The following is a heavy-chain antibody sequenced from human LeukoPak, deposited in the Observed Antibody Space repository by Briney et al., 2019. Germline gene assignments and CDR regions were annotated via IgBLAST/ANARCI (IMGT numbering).Heavy chain of an antibody. V-gene: IGHV4-39*01. Sequence: PSETLSLTCTVSGGSISTSRHYWGWIRQPPGKGLEWIGSMYYSGSTYYDPSLKSRVTISVDTYKSRFSLKLSSVTAADTAVYYCATTVTTRYYFDSWGQGTLVTVSS. J-gene: IGHJ4*02. CDR3: ATTVTTRYYFDS. CDR2: MYYSGST. D-gene: IGHD4-17*01. CDR1: GGSISTSRHY.